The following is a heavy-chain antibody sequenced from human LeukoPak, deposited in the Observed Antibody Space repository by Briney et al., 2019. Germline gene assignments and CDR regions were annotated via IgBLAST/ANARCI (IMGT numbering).Heavy chain of an antibody. CDR2: MNPNSGNT. J-gene: IGHJ4*02. CDR1: GYTFTSYD. CDR3: ARGRSHFYYYDSSGYPHY. D-gene: IGHD3-22*01. V-gene: IGHV1-8*01. Sequence: APVKVSCKASGYTFTSYDINWVRQATGQGLEWMGWMNPNSGNTGYAQKFQGRVTMTRNTSISTAYMELSSLRSEDTAVYYCARGRSHFYYYDSSGYPHYWGQGTLVTVSS.